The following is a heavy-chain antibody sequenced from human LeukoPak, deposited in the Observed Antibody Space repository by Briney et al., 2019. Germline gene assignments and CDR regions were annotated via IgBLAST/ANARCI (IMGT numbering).Heavy chain of an antibody. D-gene: IGHD5-18*01. J-gene: IGHJ4*02. CDR1: GFPVSSNY. V-gene: IGHV3-66*01. Sequence: PGGSLRLSCAASGFPVSSNYMSWVRQAPGKGLEWVSVIYSGGSTYYADSVKGRFTISRDNSKNTLYLQMNSLRAEDTAVYYCARGLGIQLWIDYWGQGTLVTVSS. CDR2: IYSGGST. CDR3: ARGLGIQLWIDY.